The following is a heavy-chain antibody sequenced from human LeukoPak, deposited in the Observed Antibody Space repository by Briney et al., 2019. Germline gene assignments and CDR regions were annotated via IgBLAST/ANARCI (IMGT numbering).Heavy chain of an antibody. CDR3: ARMPFMVRGVIELDY. CDR2: IIPIFGTA. V-gene: IGHV1-69*01. J-gene: IGHJ4*02. D-gene: IGHD3-10*01. Sequence: SMKVSCKASGGTFSSYAISWVRQAPGQGLEWMGGIIPIFGTANYAQKFQGRVTITADESTSTAYMELSSLRSEDTAVYYCARMPFMVRGVIELDYWGQGTLVTVSS. CDR1: GGTFSSYA.